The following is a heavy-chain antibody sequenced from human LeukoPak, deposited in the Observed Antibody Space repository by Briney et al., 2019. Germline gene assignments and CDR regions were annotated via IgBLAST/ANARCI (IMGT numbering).Heavy chain of an antibody. CDR1: GFTFGTYD. D-gene: IGHD1-14*01. V-gene: IGHV3-23*01. CDR3: AKPGEPSNYYFDY. J-gene: IGHJ4*02. CDR2: VRVNGRST. Sequence: QPGGSLRLSCTASGFTFGTYDMSWVRQAPGKGLEWVSTVRVNGRSTFYADSVKGRFTISRDDSKNTLFLQMNSLRAEDTALYYCAKPGEPSNYYFDYWGQGALVTASS.